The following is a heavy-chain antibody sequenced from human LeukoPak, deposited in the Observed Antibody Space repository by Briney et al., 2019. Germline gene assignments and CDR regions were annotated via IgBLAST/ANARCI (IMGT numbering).Heavy chain of an antibody. CDR2: IYYSEST. Sequence: SEPLSLTCTVSGGSISSYYWSWIRQPPGKGLEWIGYIYYSESTNYNPSLKSRVTISVDTSKNQFSLKLSSVTAADTAVYYCARDLRGPLGYFDLWGRGTLVTVSS. D-gene: IGHD3-10*01. CDR3: ARDLRGPLGYFDL. J-gene: IGHJ2*01. V-gene: IGHV4-59*01. CDR1: GGSISSYY.